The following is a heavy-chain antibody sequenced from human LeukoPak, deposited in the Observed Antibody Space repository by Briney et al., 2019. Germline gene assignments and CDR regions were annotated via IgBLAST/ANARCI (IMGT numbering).Heavy chain of an antibody. J-gene: IGHJ6*03. V-gene: IGHV3-23*01. CDR1: GFTFSSYS. Sequence: GGSLRLSCAASGFTFSSYSMNWVRQAPGKGLEWVSVISGSGGSTYYADSVKGRFTISRDNSKNTLYLQMNSLRAEDTAVYYCAKGGAVTSPYYYYYYMDVWGKGTTVTVSS. CDR3: AKGGAVTSPYYYYYYMDV. CDR2: ISGSGGST. D-gene: IGHD4-17*01.